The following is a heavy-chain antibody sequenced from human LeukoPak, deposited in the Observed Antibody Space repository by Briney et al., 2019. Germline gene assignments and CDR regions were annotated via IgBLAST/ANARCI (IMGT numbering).Heavy chain of an antibody. D-gene: IGHD1-26*01. CDR2: IYDSGTT. CDR3: ARGEWEFDAFDI. Sequence: PSQTLSLTCTVSGDSISSGGYYWSWIRQHPGKGLEWIGYIYDSGTTYYNPSLKSRVAMSVDTSKNQFSLKLSSVTAADTAVYYCARGEWEFDAFDIWGQGTMVTVSS. V-gene: IGHV4-31*03. J-gene: IGHJ3*02. CDR1: GDSISSGGYY.